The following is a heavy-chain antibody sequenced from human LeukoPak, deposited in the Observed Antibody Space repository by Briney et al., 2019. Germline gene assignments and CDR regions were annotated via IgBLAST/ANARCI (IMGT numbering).Heavy chain of an antibody. CDR2: ISFDGSHK. J-gene: IGHJ4*02. CDR3: AKDCFGDGYNFCY. CDR1: GFTFRTYG. D-gene: IGHD5-24*01. Sequence: GGSLRLSCAASGFTFRTYGMHWVRQAPGKGLEWVAVISFDGSHKYYAESVKGRFTISRDNSKNTLYLQMNSLRAEDTAVYYCAKDCFGDGYNFCYWGQGTLVTVSS. V-gene: IGHV3-30*18.